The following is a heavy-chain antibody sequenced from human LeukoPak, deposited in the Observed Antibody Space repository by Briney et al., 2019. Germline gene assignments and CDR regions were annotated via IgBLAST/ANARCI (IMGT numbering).Heavy chain of an antibody. CDR2: IYYSGST. CDR3: AREGKKYCSSTSCN. Sequence: SETLSLTCTVSGGSISSSSYYWGWIRQPPGKGLEWIGSIYYSGSTYYNPSLKSRVTISVDTSKNQFSLKLSSVTAADTAVYYCAREGKKYCSSTSCNWGQGTLVTVSS. CDR1: GGSISSSSYY. V-gene: IGHV4-39*02. J-gene: IGHJ4*02. D-gene: IGHD2-2*01.